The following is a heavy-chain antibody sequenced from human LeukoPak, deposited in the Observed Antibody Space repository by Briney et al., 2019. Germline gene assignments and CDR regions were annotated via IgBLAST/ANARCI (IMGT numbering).Heavy chain of an antibody. Sequence: ASVKVSRKASGYTFTSYYMHWVRQAPGQGLEWMGIINPSGGSTSYAQKFQGRVTMTRDMSTSTVYMELSSLRSEDTAVYYCAKDYDILTGYPTLDYWGQGTLVTVSS. D-gene: IGHD3-9*01. CDR1: GYTFTSYY. CDR3: AKDYDILTGYPTLDY. CDR2: INPSGGST. V-gene: IGHV1-46*01. J-gene: IGHJ4*02.